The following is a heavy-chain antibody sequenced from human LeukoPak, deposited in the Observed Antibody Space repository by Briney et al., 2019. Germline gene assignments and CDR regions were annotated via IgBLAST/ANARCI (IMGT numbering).Heavy chain of an antibody. J-gene: IGHJ5*02. Sequence: ASVKVSCKASGYTFAIYGISWVRQAPGQGLEWMAWISPYDGDTNYAQNFEGRVTMTTETSTSTAYMELRSLRSDDTAIYYCARGYCTRGGDCYKEDLFDPWGQGTLVTVSS. CDR1: GYTFAIYG. CDR3: ARGYCTRGGDCYKEDLFDP. D-gene: IGHD2-21*02. V-gene: IGHV1-18*01. CDR2: ISPYDGDT.